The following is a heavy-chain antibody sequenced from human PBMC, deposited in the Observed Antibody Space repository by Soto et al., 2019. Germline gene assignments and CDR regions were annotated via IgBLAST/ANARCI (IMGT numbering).Heavy chain of an antibody. V-gene: IGHV3-30-3*01. CDR1: GFTFSSYA. D-gene: IGHD3-22*01. Sequence: QVQLVESGGGVVQPGRSLRLSCAASGFTFSSYAMHWVRQAPGKGLEWVAVISYDGSNKYYADSVKGRFTISRDNSKNTLYLQMNSLRAEDTAVYYCARDHNYYDSSGYYSSVGYWGQGTLATVSS. CDR2: ISYDGSNK. J-gene: IGHJ4*02. CDR3: ARDHNYYDSSGYYSSVGY.